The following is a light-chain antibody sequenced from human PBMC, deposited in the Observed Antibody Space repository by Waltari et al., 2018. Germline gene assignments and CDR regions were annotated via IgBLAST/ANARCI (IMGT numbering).Light chain of an antibody. J-gene: IGLJ1*01. CDR2: RNN. CDR3: AAWDDSLSVHYV. CDR1: SSNSGSNY. V-gene: IGLV1-47*01. Sequence: QSVLTQPPSASGTPGQRVTISCPGSSSNSGSNYVYWYQQLPGTAPKLLIYRNNQRPSGVPDRFSGSKSGTSASLAISGLRSEDEADYYCAAWDDSLSVHYVFGTGTKVTVL.